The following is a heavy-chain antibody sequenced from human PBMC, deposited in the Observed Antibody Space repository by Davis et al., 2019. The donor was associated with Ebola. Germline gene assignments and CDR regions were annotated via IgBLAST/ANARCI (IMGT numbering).Heavy chain of an antibody. CDR3: VRDSGYYSHDY. CDR2: IDPDGAGT. V-gene: IGHV3-74*01. J-gene: IGHJ4*01. CDR1: GFTFSHFH. D-gene: IGHD5-12*01. Sequence: PGGSLRLSCAASGFTFSHFHIHWVRQTPTKGLVWVARIDPDGAGTNYADSVKGRFTISRDNAKNTLSLQMNSLGVEDTAVYYCVRDSGYYSHDYWGHGTLVTVSS.